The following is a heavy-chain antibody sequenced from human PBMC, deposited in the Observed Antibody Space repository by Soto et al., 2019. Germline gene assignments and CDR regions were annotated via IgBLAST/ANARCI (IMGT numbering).Heavy chain of an antibody. V-gene: IGHV3-48*01. D-gene: IGHD6-19*01. CDR3: ARDGSGWSQKYYFDY. J-gene: IGHJ4*02. CDR2: ISSSSSTI. CDR1: GFTFSSYS. Sequence: EVQLVESGGGLVQPGGSLRLSCAASGFTFSSYSMNWVRQAPGKGLEWVSYISSSSSTIYYADSVKGRFTISRDNDKNTLYLQMNSLRAEDTAVYYCARDGSGWSQKYYFDYWGQGTLVTVSS.